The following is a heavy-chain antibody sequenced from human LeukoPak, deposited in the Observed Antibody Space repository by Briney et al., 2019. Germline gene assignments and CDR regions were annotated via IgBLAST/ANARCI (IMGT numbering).Heavy chain of an antibody. J-gene: IGHJ3*02. Sequence: PSETLSLTCTVSGGSISSHFWSWIRQSPEKGLEWIGHIDYSGSTNSNPSLKSRVTMSVDTSKNQFSLRLSSVTAAGTAVYFCARADRSDYYSAPNAFDIWGQGTMVAVSS. CDR3: ARADRSDYYSAPNAFDI. CDR1: GGSISSHF. D-gene: IGHD3-22*01. V-gene: IGHV4-59*11. CDR2: IDYSGST.